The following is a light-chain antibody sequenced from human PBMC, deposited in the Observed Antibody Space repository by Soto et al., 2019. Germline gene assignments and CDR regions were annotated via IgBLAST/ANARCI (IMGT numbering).Light chain of an antibody. Sequence: EIVLPQSPGTLSLSPGERATLSCRASQSVRSSYLAWYQQKPGQAPTLLIYGTSNRATDIPDRFSGSGSGTAFTVTISRLEPEDFAVYYCQQYGSSPPFTFGPGTKVDIK. J-gene: IGKJ3*01. CDR1: QSVRSSY. CDR3: QQYGSSPPFT. V-gene: IGKV3-20*01. CDR2: GTS.